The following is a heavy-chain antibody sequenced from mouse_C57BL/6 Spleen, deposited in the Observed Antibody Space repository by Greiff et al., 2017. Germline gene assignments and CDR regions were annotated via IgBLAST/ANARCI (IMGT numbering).Heavy chain of an antibody. Sequence: VQLQQSGAELVRPGASVTLSCKASGYTFTDYEMHWVKQTPVHGLEWIGAIDPETGGTAYNQKFKGKAILTADKSSSTAYMELRSLTSEDSAVYYCTKITTVRTDWGQGTTLTVSS. V-gene: IGHV1-15*01. J-gene: IGHJ2*01. D-gene: IGHD1-1*01. CDR2: IDPETGGT. CDR1: GYTFTDYE. CDR3: TKITTVRTD.